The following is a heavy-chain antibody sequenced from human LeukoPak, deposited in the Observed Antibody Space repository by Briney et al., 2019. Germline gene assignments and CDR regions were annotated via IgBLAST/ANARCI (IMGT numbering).Heavy chain of an antibody. V-gene: IGHV4-39*07. CDR3: ARDRTSTSGSPFDP. CDR2: IYYSGST. Sequence: PSETLSLTCTVSGGSISSSSYYWGWIRQLPGKGLEWIGSIYYSGSTYYNPSLKSRVTISVDTSENQFSLKLSSVTAADTAVYYCARDRTSTSGSPFDPWGQGTLVTVSS. CDR1: GGSISSSSYY. J-gene: IGHJ5*02. D-gene: IGHD1-26*01.